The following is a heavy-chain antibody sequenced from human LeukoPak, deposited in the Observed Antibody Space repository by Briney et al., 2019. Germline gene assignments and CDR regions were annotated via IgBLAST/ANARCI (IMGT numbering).Heavy chain of an antibody. Sequence: ASVKVSCKASGYTFSSYDINWVRQATGQGLEWMGWMNPNSGNTGYAQKFQGRVTMTRNTSISTAYMELSSLRSEDTAVYYCARAYSESYNAGGYWGQGTLVTVSS. CDR2: MNPNSGNT. J-gene: IGHJ4*02. V-gene: IGHV1-8*01. D-gene: IGHD1-26*01. CDR3: ARAYSESYNAGGY. CDR1: GYTFSSYD.